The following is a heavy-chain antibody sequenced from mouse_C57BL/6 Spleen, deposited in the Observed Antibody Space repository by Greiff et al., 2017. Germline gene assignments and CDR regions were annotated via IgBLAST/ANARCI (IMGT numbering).Heavy chain of an antibody. Sequence: EVMLVESGGGLVKPGGSLKLSCAASGFTFSSSAMSWVRQTPEKRLEWVATISHGGSYTYYPDNVKGRLTISTDNAKSSLYLHMSNLKSENTAKYYSATRGLLRFDSCPQGTTLTVSS. D-gene: IGHD1-1*01. V-gene: IGHV5-4*03. CDR2: ISHGGSYT. J-gene: IGHJ2*01. CDR3: ATRGLLRFDS. CDR1: GFTFSSSA.